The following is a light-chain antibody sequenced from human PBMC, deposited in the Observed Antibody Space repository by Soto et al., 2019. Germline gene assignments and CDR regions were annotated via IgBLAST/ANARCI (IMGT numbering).Light chain of an antibody. J-gene: IGKJ2*01. CDR3: QQYYSTPYT. V-gene: IGKV4-1*01. CDR2: WAS. Sequence: DIVMTQSPDSLAVSLGERATINCKSSQSVLHSSHNENYLVSYQQKPGQPPKLLIYWASTRESGVPDRFSGSGSGTDFTLTISSLQAEDVAVYYCQQYYSTPYTFGQGTKLEIK. CDR1: QSVLHSSHNENY.